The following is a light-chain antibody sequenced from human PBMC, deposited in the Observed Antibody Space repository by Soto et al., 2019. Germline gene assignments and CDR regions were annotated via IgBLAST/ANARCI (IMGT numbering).Light chain of an antibody. CDR1: QSVSNNY. V-gene: IGKV3-11*01. CDR3: QQRNVWPPIT. J-gene: IGKJ5*01. Sequence: EVVLTQSPATLSLSPGKRATLSCRASQSVSNNYLAWYQQKPGQAPRLLIYGASNRANGVPARFGGSGSGTDFTLTINSLEPEDFAVYYCQQRNVWPPITFGQGTRLEL. CDR2: GAS.